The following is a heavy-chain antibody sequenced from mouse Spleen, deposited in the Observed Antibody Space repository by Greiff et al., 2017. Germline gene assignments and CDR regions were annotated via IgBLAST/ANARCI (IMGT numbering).Heavy chain of an antibody. CDR2: ISSGGGNT. J-gene: IGHJ3*01. Sequence: EVMLVESGGGLVKPGGSLKLSCAASGFTFSSYTMSWVRQTPAKRLEWVATISSGGGNTYYPDSVKGRFTISRDNARNTLYLQMSSLRSEDTAMYYCARHWNYYDGIPFAYWGQGTLVTVSA. CDR3: ARHWNYYDGIPFAY. CDR1: GFTFSSYT. D-gene: IGHD1-1*02. V-gene: IGHV5-9*01.